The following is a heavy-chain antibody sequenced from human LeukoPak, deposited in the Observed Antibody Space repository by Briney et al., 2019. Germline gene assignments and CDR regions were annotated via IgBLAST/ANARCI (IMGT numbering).Heavy chain of an antibody. Sequence: GGSLRVSCAASGFTFSSYAMHWVRQAPGKGLEWVAVISFDGSDKYYADSVKGRFTISRDNSKNTLYLQMNSLRAEDTAVYYCARGDDAFDVWGQGTVVTVSS. CDR3: ARGDDAFDV. V-gene: IGHV3-30-3*01. CDR2: ISFDGSDK. J-gene: IGHJ3*01. CDR1: GFTFSSYA.